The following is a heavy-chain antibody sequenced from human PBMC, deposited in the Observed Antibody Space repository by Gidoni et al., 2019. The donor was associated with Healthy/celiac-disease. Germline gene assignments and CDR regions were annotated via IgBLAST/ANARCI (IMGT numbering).Heavy chain of an antibody. CDR2: ISYDGSNK. Sequence: QVQLVESGGGVVQPGRSLRLSCAASGFTFSSYGMHWVRQAPGKGLEWVAVISYDGSNKYYADSVKGRFTISRDNSKNTLYLQMNSLRAEDTAVYYCARDPGSGFDWLLGGMNAFDIWGQGTMVTVSS. J-gene: IGHJ3*02. V-gene: IGHV3-30*03. CDR1: GFTFSSYG. CDR3: ARDPGSGFDWLLGGMNAFDI. D-gene: IGHD3-9*01.